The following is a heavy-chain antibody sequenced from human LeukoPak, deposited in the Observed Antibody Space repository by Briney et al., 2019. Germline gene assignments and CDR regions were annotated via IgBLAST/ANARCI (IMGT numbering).Heavy chain of an antibody. CDR2: IYYSGST. Sequence: SETLSLTCTVSGGSISSYYWSWIRQPPGKGLEWIGYIYYSGSTNYNPSLKSRVTISVDTSKNQFSLKLSSVTAADTAVYYCAGPHSKHYWFDPWGQGTLVTVSS. V-gene: IGHV4-59*08. D-gene: IGHD2/OR15-2a*01. J-gene: IGHJ5*02. CDR1: GGSISSYY. CDR3: AGPHSKHYWFDP.